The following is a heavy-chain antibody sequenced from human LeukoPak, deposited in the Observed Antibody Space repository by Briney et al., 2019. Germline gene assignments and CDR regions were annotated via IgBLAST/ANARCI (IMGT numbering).Heavy chain of an antibody. CDR2: INHSGST. CDR3: ARGASYYDILTGYYNRYYYYYGMDV. V-gene: IGHV4-34*01. Sequence: SSETLSLTCAVYGGSFSGYYWSWIRQPPGKGLEWIGEINHSGSTNYNPSLKSRVTISVDTSKNQFSLKLSSVTAADTAVYYCARGASYYDILTGYYNRYYYYYGMDVWGQGTTVTVSS. CDR1: GGSFSGYY. D-gene: IGHD3-9*01. J-gene: IGHJ6*02.